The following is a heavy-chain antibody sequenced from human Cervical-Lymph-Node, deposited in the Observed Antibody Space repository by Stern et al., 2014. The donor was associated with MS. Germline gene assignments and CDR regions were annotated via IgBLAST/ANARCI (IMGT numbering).Heavy chain of an antibody. CDR1: GYTFTNYG. CDR3: ARAASNYPLNTFDL. V-gene: IGHV1-18*01. D-gene: IGHD4-11*01. Sequence: VQLVESGAEVKKPGASVKVSCETSGYTFTNYGLNWVRQVPGQGLEWMGWVSSYNGNANYARKFQGRVSMTTDTSTKTVYMELRSLRSDDTAFYYCARAASNYPLNTFDLWGQGTLVIVSS. CDR2: VSSYNGNA. J-gene: IGHJ3*01.